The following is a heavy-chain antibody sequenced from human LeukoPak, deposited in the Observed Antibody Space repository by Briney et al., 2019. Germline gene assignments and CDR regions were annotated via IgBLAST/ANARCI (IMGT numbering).Heavy chain of an antibody. CDR3: AGRDTSGYYGFGLDS. J-gene: IGHJ4*02. Sequence: SETLSLTCTVSGGSISSSSYYWGWIRQPPGKGLEWIGSIYCSGSTYYSPSLKSRVTISVDTSKNQFSLKLSSVTAADTAVYYCAGRDTSGYYGFGLDSWGQGTVVTVSS. V-gene: IGHV4-39*07. CDR1: GGSISSSSYY. D-gene: IGHD3-22*01. CDR2: IYCSGST.